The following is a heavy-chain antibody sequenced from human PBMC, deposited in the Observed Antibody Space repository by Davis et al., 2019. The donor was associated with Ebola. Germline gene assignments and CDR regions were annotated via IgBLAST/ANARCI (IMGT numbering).Heavy chain of an antibody. Sequence: AASVKVPCKASGGTFSSYAISRVRQAPGQGLEWMGRIIPILGIANYAQKFQGRVTITADKSTSTAYMEVRSLRSDDTAVYYCARVPLLGSGWDYYFDYWGQGTLVTVSS. D-gene: IGHD6-19*01. CDR1: GGTFSSYA. CDR3: ARVPLLGSGWDYYFDY. V-gene: IGHV1-69*04. CDR2: IIPILGIA. J-gene: IGHJ4*02.